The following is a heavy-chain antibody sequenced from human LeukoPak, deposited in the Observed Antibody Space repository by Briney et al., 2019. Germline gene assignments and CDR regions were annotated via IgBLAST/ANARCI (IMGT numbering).Heavy chain of an antibody. D-gene: IGHD5-24*01. Sequence: GASVKVSCKASGGTFSSYAISWVRQAPGQGLEWMGGIIPIFGTANYAQKFQGRVTITADESTSTAYMELSSLRSEDTAVYYCARGEDGYIMFPLDVWGKGTTVTVSS. V-gene: IGHV1-69*01. CDR2: IIPIFGTA. CDR1: GGTFSSYA. CDR3: ARGEDGYIMFPLDV. J-gene: IGHJ6*04.